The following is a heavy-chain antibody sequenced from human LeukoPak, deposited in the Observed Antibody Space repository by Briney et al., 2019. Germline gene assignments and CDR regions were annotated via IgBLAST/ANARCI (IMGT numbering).Heavy chain of an antibody. J-gene: IGHJ6*03. CDR3: AREDRYFDLYYYYYMDV. CDR1: GFTFSSYS. V-gene: IGHV3-21*06. Sequence: GGSLRLSCAASGFTFSSYSMNWVRQAPGKGLEWVSSISSSSSYIHYADSVKGRFTISRDNAKNSLYPQMNSLRAEDTAVYYCAREDRYFDLYYYYYMDVWGKGTTVTVSS. CDR2: ISSSSSYI. D-gene: IGHD3-9*01.